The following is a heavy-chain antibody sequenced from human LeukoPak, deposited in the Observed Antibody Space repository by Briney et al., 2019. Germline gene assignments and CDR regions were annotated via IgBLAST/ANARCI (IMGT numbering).Heavy chain of an antibody. V-gene: IGHV1-2*02. CDR2: INPNSGGT. Sequence: ASVKVSCKASGYTFTGYYMHWVRQAPGQGLEWMGWINPNSGGTNYAQKFQGRVTMTRDTSISTAYMELSRLGSDDTAVYYCARSGEWQLGNYYFDYWGQGTLVTVSS. CDR3: ARSGEWQLGNYYFDY. J-gene: IGHJ4*02. CDR1: GYTFTGYY. D-gene: IGHD6-6*01.